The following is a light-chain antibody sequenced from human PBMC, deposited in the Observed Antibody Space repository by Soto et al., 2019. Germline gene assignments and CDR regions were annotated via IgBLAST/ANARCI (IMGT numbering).Light chain of an antibody. CDR3: QQSYSTPYT. CDR2: DAS. CDR1: QSIRTF. Sequence: EIVLTQSPVTLSLSPGERATLYCRANQSIRTFLAWYQQKPGQAPRLLVYDASSRATGIPDRFSGRGSGTDFTLTISSLQPEDFATYYCQQSYSTPYTFGQGTKVDI. V-gene: IGKV3-11*01. J-gene: IGKJ2*01.